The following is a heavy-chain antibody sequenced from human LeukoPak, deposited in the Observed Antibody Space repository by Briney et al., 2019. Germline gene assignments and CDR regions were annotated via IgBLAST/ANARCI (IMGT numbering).Heavy chain of an antibody. V-gene: IGHV3-74*01. J-gene: IGHJ4*02. CDR2: INRDGNTT. CDR3: ARDRGGSYSAIDY. Sequence: GGSLRLSCAASGFTFSSYWMHWVRQAPGKGLVWVSRINRDGNTTRYADSVKGRFTISRDNAKNSLYLQMNSLRAEDTAVYYCARDRGGSYSAIDYWGQGTLVTVSS. CDR1: GFTFSSYW. D-gene: IGHD1-26*01.